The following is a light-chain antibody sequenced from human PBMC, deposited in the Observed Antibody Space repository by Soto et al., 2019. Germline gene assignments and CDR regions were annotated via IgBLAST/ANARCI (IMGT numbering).Light chain of an antibody. CDR1: QTIYSN. Sequence: IVMTQSPATLSVSPGDTASLSCRAGQTIYSNVAWYQQRPGQAPRLIIYRASSRATGVPARFSGSGSGTECTLTISSLQSEDFALYYCQQYQNLWTFGQGTKVEIK. CDR3: QQYQNLWT. V-gene: IGKV3-15*01. CDR2: RAS. J-gene: IGKJ1*01.